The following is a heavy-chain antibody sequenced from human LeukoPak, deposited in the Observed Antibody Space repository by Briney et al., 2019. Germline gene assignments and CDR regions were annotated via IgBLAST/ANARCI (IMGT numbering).Heavy chain of an antibody. V-gene: IGHV4-59*01. D-gene: IGHD4-11*01. J-gene: IGHJ4*02. CDR1: GGSITSYY. CDR2: IYNSGST. Sequence: SETLSLTCTVSGGSITSYYWSWIRQPPGKGLEWIGYIYNSGSTNYNPSLKSRVTIPVDTSKNQFSLKLSSVTAADTAVYYCARLYSSSLGRVFDYWGQGTLVTVSS. CDR3: ARLYSSSLGRVFDY.